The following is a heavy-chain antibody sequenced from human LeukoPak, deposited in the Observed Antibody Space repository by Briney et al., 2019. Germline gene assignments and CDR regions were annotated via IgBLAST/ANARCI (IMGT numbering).Heavy chain of an antibody. CDR1: GFTFSSYA. J-gene: IGHJ4*02. V-gene: IGHV3-23*01. Sequence: GGSLRLSCAASGFTFSSYAMSWVRQAPGKGLEWVSATRDSGSSTHYADSVKGRFTTSRDNSKNTLFLQMNSLRAEDTAIYYCAKYGPQDSGSSHFDYWGQGALVTVSS. CDR3: AKYGPQDSGSSHFDY. D-gene: IGHD1-26*01. CDR2: TRDSGSST.